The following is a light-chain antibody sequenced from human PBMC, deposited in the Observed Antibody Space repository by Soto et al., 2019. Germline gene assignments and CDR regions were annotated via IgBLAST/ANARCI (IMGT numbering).Light chain of an antibody. CDR2: AAS. CDR1: QTMTRAY. CDR3: HQYHSPPQS. V-gene: IGKV3-20*01. J-gene: IGKJ2*01. Sequence: EIVLIQSPCTLSLSAGERATLSCGASQTMTRAYVAWYQQKPGQAPRLLIYAASYRAPGISDKFSGSVSGTDFSLTISRLEPEDSAVYYCHQYHSPPQSFGEGTKVDIK.